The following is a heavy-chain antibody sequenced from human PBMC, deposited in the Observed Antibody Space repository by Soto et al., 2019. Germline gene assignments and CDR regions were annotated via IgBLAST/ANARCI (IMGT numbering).Heavy chain of an antibody. CDR1: GGSISSYY. D-gene: IGHD2-15*01. CDR3: ARVSLLKAFDY. Sequence: SETLSLTCTVSGGSISSYYWSWIRQPPGKGLEWIGYIYYSGSTNYNPSLKSRVTISVDTSKNQFSLKLSSVTAADTAVYYCARVSLLKAFDYWGKGTLVTVSS. V-gene: IGHV4-59*01. CDR2: IYYSGST. J-gene: IGHJ4*02.